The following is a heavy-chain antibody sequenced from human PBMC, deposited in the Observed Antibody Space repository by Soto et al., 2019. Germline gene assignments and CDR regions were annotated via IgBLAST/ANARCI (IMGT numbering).Heavy chain of an antibody. Sequence: QLQLHESGTGLVKPSETLSLTCTVSGGSISSSSYYWGWIRQPPGKGLDWIGSIYDSGSTYYNPSLKSRVTVSVVTSKTQSSLKLSSVTAADTVVDYCARRWNGCGPYYFDYLGQGTLVTVSS. D-gene: IGHD3-3*01. CDR3: ARRWNGCGPYYFDY. J-gene: IGHJ4*02. CDR2: IYDSGST. CDR1: GGSISSSSYY. V-gene: IGHV4-39*01.